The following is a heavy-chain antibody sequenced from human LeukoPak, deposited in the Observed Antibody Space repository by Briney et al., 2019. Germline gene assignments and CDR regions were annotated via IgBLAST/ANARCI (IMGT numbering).Heavy chain of an antibody. CDR3: ARKSGSTACFDY. CDR2: ISYDGGNK. D-gene: IGHD1-26*01. J-gene: IGHJ4*02. CDR1: GFSFSTYA. Sequence: TGRSLRLSCAASGFSFSTYAMHWVRQAPSQGLGWVAVISYDGGNKYYADSVKGRFTISRDNSENTLYLQMNSLRPEDTAVYYCARKSGSTACFDYWGQGTLVTVSS. V-gene: IGHV3-30*04.